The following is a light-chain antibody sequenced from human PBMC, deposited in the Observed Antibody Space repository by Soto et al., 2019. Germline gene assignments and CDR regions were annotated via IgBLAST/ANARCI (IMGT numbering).Light chain of an antibody. CDR2: AAS. Sequence: AIQMTQSPSSLSASVGDRVTISCRASQGIRNDLGWYQQKPGEAPKLLIYAASSLESGVPSRFSGSGSGTDFTLTISSLQPEDCATYYCLQDYNYPWTFGQGTKVEIK. CDR1: QGIRND. V-gene: IGKV1-6*01. J-gene: IGKJ1*01. CDR3: LQDYNYPWT.